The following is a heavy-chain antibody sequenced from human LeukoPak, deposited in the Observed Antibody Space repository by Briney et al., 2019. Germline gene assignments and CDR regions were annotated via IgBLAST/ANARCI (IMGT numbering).Heavy chain of an antibody. D-gene: IGHD5-12*01. CDR3: ARPSGYDLFVWVH. J-gene: IGHJ4*02. V-gene: IGHV3-30*03. CDR1: GFTFSSYG. Sequence: GGSLRLSCAASGFTFSSYGMHRVRQAPGKGLEWVAVISYDGSNKYYADSVKGRFTISRDNSKNTVYLQLNSLRAEATAPYFCARPSGYDLFVWVHWGQGTLVTVSS. CDR2: ISYDGSNK.